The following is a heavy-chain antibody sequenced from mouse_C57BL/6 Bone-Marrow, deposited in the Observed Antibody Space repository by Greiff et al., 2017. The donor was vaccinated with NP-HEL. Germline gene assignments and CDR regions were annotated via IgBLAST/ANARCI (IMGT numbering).Heavy chain of an antibody. Sequence: QVQLQQSGPGLVAPSQSLSITCTVSGFSLTSYGVHWVRQPPGKGLEWLVVIWSDGSTTYNSALKSRLSISKDNSKSQVFLKMNSLQTDDTAMYYCARHEGDGGSWFAYWGQGTLVTVSA. CDR3: ARHEGDGGSWFAY. CDR2: IWSDGST. J-gene: IGHJ3*01. V-gene: IGHV2-6-1*01. D-gene: IGHD3-3*01. CDR1: GFSLTSYG.